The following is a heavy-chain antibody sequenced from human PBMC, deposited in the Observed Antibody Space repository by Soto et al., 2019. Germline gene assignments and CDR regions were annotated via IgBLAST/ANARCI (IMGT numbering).Heavy chain of an antibody. J-gene: IGHJ3*02. Sequence: PGESLKISCKGSGYSFTSYWIGWVRQMPGKGLEWMGIIYPGDSDTRYSPSFQGQVTISADKSISTAYLQWSSLKASDTAMYYCARHVTMIVVEPDDAFDIWGQGTMVTVSS. D-gene: IGHD3-22*01. CDR1: GYSFTSYW. CDR3: ARHVTMIVVEPDDAFDI. V-gene: IGHV5-51*01. CDR2: IYPGDSDT.